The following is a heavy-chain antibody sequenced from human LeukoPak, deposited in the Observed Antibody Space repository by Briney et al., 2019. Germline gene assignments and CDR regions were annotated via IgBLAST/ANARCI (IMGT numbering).Heavy chain of an antibody. CDR2: ITHAAIL. Sequence: SETLSLTCAVSGGGSFSDYSWNWIRQSPGKGLEWVGEITHAAILNYNPSLKGRVAISVDTSKSQLSLKLDSMTAADTAMYYCARGRGEAAGLDHWGQGPLVTVSS. CDR1: GGGSFSDYS. J-gene: IGHJ4*02. D-gene: IGHD6-13*01. V-gene: IGHV4-34*01. CDR3: ARGRGEAAGLDH.